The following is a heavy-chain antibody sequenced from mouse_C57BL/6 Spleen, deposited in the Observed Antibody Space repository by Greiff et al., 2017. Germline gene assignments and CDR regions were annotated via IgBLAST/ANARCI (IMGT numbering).Heavy chain of an antibody. D-gene: IGHD2-5*01. CDR1: GYAFSSSW. CDR2: IYPGDGDT. V-gene: IGHV1-82*01. J-gene: IGHJ2*01. CDR3: AREDYSNSLDY. Sequence: VQLQQSGPELVKPGASVKISCKASGYAFSSSWMNWVKQRPGKGLEWIGRIYPGDGDTNYNGKFKGKATLTADKSSSTAYMQLSSLTSEDSAVYCCAREDYSNSLDYWGQGTTLTVSS.